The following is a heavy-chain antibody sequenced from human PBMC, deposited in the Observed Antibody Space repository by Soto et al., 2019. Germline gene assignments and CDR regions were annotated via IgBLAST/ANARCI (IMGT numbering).Heavy chain of an antibody. J-gene: IGHJ4*02. V-gene: IGHV4-59*08. D-gene: IGHD3-10*01. CDR3: ARHNYGSGSTYFDY. Sequence: PGGSLRLSCAASGFTFSTYSMNWVRQAPGKGLEWIGYIYYSGSTNYNPSLKSRVTISVDTSKNQFSLKLNSMTAADTAVYYCARHNYGSGSTYFDYWGQGTLVTVSS. CDR2: IYYSGST. CDR1: GFTFSTYS.